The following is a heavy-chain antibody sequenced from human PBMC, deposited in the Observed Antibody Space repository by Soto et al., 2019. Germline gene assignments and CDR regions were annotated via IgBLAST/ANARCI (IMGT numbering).Heavy chain of an antibody. CDR2: IYYSGST. CDR3: ARGIDGWYQGRYYYGMDV. J-gene: IGHJ6*02. Sequence: QVQLQESGPGLVKPSETLSLTCTVSGGSVSSGSYYWSWIRQPPGKGLEWIGYIYYSGSTNYNPSPTSRVTISVATSKNQFSLKLSSVTAADTAVYYWARGIDGWYQGRYYYGMDVWGQGTTVTVSS. D-gene: IGHD6-19*01. V-gene: IGHV4-61*01. CDR1: GGSVSSGSYY.